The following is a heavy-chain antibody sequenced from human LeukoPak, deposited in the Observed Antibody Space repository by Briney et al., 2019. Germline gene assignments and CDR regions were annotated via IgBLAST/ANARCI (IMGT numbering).Heavy chain of an antibody. CDR2: ISAYNGNT. V-gene: IGHV1-18*01. D-gene: IGHD5-18*01. CDR1: GYTFTSYG. CDR3: ATAMAPVGDSTSTMGYYYYYYMDV. J-gene: IGHJ6*03. Sequence: GASVKVSCKASGYTFTSYGISWVRQAPGQGLEWMGWISAYNGNTNYAQKLQGRVTMTTDTSTSTAYMELRSLRSDDTAVYYCATAMAPVGDSTSTMGYYYYYYMDVWGKGTTVTVSS.